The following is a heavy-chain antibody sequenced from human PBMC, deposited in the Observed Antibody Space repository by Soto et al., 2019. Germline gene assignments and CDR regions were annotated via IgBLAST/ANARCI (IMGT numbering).Heavy chain of an antibody. CDR3: ARDDSFAFDI. D-gene: IGHD2-21*01. CDR2: IRGTT. CDR1: GFTFTSYS. J-gene: IGHJ3*02. Sequence: EVQLVESWGGLVQPGGSLRLSCAASGFTFTSYSMNWVRQAPGKGLEWVSYIRGTTHYADSVKGRFTISRDNARSSLYLQMNSLRADDTAVYYCARDDSFAFDIWGQGTMVTVSS. V-gene: IGHV3-48*01.